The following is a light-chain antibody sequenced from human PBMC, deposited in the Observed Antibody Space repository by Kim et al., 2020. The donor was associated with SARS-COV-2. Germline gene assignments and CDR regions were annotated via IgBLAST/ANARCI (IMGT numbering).Light chain of an antibody. Sequence: GAMGHKVRITRQGDSLRTYHANWYKQNPGRAPLLVIYGENTRPSGIPDRSSAPNSGNPASLTTTGARAEDEVDYYCNARDSNGNHLYVSGAGTKVTVL. V-gene: IGLV3-19*01. J-gene: IGLJ1*01. CDR1: SLRTYH. CDR3: NARDSNGNHLYV. CDR2: GEN.